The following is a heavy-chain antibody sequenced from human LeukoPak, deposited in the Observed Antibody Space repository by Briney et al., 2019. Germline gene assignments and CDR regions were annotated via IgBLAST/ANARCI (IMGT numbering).Heavy chain of an antibody. Sequence: GGSLRLSCAAPGFTFSNYWMYWVRQAPGRGPLWVSRISGDGITTCYAGSVKGRFTISRDNAKNTLYLQMHSLRAEDSAVYYCARGFYGSGNSWCHGTLVTVSS. J-gene: IGHJ4*01. V-gene: IGHV3-74*01. CDR3: ARGFYGSGNS. CDR1: GFTFSNYW. D-gene: IGHD3-10*01. CDR2: ISGDGITT.